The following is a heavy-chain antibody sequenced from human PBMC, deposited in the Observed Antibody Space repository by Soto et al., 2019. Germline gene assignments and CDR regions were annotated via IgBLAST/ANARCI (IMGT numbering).Heavy chain of an antibody. CDR1: GGSISSSSYY. Sequence: SETLSLTCTVSGGSISSSSYYWGWIRQPPGKGLEWIGSIYYSGSTYYNPSLKSRVTISVDTSENQFSLKLSSVTAADTAVYYCARAYDYYYYGMDVWGQGTTVTVSS. CDR3: ARAYDYYYYGMDV. CDR2: IYYSGST. V-gene: IGHV4-39*01. D-gene: IGHD2-2*01. J-gene: IGHJ6*02.